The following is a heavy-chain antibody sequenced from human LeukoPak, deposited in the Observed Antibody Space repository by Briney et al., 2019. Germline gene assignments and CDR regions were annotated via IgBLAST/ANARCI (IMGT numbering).Heavy chain of an antibody. J-gene: IGHJ4*02. CDR1: GGSISSYY. CDR3: ARYIRLRRGYFDY. D-gene: IGHD1-14*01. Sequence: SETLSLTCTASGGSISSYYWSWIRQPPGKGLAWIGSIYYSGSTYYNPSLKSRVTISVDTSKNQFSLKLSSVTAADTAVYYCARYIRLRRGYFDYWGQGTLVTVSS. CDR2: IYYSGST. V-gene: IGHV4-59*05.